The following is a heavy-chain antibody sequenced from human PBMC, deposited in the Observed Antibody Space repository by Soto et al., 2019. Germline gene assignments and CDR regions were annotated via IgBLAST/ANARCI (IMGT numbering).Heavy chain of an antibody. CDR2: INHSGTT. V-gene: IGHV4-59*01. CDR3: ARGAGWWNP. Sequence: PSETLSLTCTVSGGSITSYYWSWIRQSPGKGLEWIGYINHSGTTNYNTSLKSRVTISVDTSKNQFSLKLTSVTAADTGVYYCARGAGWWNPWGQGTLVTVSS. CDR1: GGSITSYY. J-gene: IGHJ5*02. D-gene: IGHD2-15*01.